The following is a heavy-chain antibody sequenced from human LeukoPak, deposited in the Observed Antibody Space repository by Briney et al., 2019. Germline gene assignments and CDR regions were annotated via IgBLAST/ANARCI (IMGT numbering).Heavy chain of an antibody. J-gene: IGHJ6*02. D-gene: IGHD5-18*01. Sequence: PGRSLRLPCAASGFTFSSYAMHWVRQAPGKGLEWVAVISYDGSNKYYADSVKGRFTISRDNSKNTLYLQMNSLRAEDTAVYYCARGYSYGTSRYYYGMDVWGQGTTVTASS. CDR1: GFTFSSYA. V-gene: IGHV3-30-3*01. CDR3: ARGYSYGTSRYYYGMDV. CDR2: ISYDGSNK.